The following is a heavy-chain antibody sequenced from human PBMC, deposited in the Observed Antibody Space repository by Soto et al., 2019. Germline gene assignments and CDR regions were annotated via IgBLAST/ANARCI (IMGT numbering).Heavy chain of an antibody. CDR1: GFKFSNYA. Sequence: SGGSLRLSCAASGFKFSNYAMSWVRQAPGKGLEWVSLISATGGGTYYADSVKGRFTISRDNSHNTLYLQVHSLTAEDTAVYYCAKDRRAGGNSAFYFDFWGQGXQVTVHS. CDR2: ISATGGGT. V-gene: IGHV3-23*01. CDR3: AKDRRAGGNSAFYFDF. J-gene: IGHJ4*02. D-gene: IGHD3-16*01.